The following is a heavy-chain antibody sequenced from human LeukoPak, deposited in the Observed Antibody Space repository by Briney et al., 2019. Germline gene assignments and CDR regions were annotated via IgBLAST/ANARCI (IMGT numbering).Heavy chain of an antibody. CDR3: ARGTYCSSTSCYPGYFDY. D-gene: IGHD2-2*01. CDR1: GFTFSSYS. Sequence: GGPLRLSCAASGFTFSSYSMNWVRQAPGKGLEWVSYISSSSSTIYYADSVKGRFTISRDNAKNSLYLQMNSLRDEDTAVYYCARGTYCSSTSCYPGYFDYWGQGTLVTVSS. J-gene: IGHJ4*02. CDR2: ISSSSSTI. V-gene: IGHV3-48*02.